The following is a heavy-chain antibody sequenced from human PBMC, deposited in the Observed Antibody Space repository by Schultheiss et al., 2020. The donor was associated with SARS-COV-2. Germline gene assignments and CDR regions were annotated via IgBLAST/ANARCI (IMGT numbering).Heavy chain of an antibody. CDR1: RFTFSNYG. CDR2: IFSDGNTK. Sequence: GSLRLSCAASRFTFSNYGMHWVRQAPGKGLQWVAVIFSDGNTKYYADSVKGRFTISRDNSKNTLYLQMNSLRAEDTALYYCAKCPVAITGYFDYWGQGTMVTVSS. D-gene: IGHD6-19*01. J-gene: IGHJ4*02. V-gene: IGHV3-30*18. CDR3: AKCPVAITGYFDY.